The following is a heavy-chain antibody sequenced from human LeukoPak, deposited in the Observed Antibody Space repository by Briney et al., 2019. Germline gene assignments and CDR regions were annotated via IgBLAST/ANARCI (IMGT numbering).Heavy chain of an antibody. CDR1: GYTFTSYG. Sequence: GASVKVSCKASGYTFTSYGISWVRQAPGQGLEWMGWINAYNGNTNYAQTLQGRVTMTTDTSTSTAFMELRSLRSDDTAVYYCARDARRITIFGVVIMTAYYFDYWGQGTLVTVSS. CDR3: ARDARRITIFGVVIMTAYYFDY. CDR2: INAYNGNT. D-gene: IGHD3-3*01. J-gene: IGHJ4*02. V-gene: IGHV1-18*01.